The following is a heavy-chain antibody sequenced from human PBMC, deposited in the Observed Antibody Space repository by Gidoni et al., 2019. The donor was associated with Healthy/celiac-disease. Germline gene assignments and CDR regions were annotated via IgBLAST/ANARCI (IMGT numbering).Heavy chain of an antibody. CDR2: ISSSSSTI. J-gene: IGHJ6*02. V-gene: IGHV3-48*02. D-gene: IGHD2-15*01. CDR3: ARDGYCSGGSCQPYYYYGMDV. CDR1: GFTVSSYS. Sequence: EVQLVESGVGLVQPGGSLRLSCAASGFTVSSYSMNWVRQAPGKGLEWVSYISSSSSTIYYADSVKGRFTISRDNAKNSLYLQMNSLRDEDTAVYYCARDGYCSGGSCQPYYYYGMDVWGQGTTVTVSS.